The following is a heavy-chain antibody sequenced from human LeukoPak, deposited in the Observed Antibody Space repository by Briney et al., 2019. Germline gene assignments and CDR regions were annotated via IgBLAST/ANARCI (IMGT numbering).Heavy chain of an antibody. Sequence: SETLSLTCAVSGGSFSGYYWSWIRQPPGKGLEWIGEINHSGRTNYNPSLKSRVTISVDTSKNQFSLKLSSVTAADTAVYYCARLRGGYSYGRTDVWGQGTTVTVSS. CDR3: ARLRGGYSYGRTDV. D-gene: IGHD5-18*01. CDR1: GGSFSGYY. V-gene: IGHV4-34*01. CDR2: INHSGRT. J-gene: IGHJ6*02.